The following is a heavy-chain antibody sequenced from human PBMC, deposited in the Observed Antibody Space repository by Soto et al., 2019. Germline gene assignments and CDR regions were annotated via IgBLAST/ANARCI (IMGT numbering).Heavy chain of an antibody. CDR2: IYPGDSDT. V-gene: IGHV5-51*01. Sequence: GESLKISCNGSGYSFTSYWIGWVRQMPGKGLEWMGIIYPGDSDTRYSPSFQGQVTISADKSISTAYLQWSSLKASDTAMYYCASHPPYYDSSGPQLQNAFDIWGQGTMVTVSS. CDR3: ASHPPYYDSSGPQLQNAFDI. D-gene: IGHD3-22*01. CDR1: GYSFTSYW. J-gene: IGHJ3*02.